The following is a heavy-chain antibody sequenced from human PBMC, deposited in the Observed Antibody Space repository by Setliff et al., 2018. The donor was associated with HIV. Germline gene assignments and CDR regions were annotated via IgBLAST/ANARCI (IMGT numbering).Heavy chain of an antibody. CDR1: GYIFTSHK. CDR3: ARAVSEWRQWLVLEWFDP. D-gene: IGHD6-19*01. Sequence: ASVKVSCKASGYIFTSHKIHWVRQAPGQGLEWMGIITPSDSYTVYAQKFQGRVTMTRDTSTSTVYMELSSLRSDDTAVYYCARAVSEWRQWLVLEWFDPWGQGTLVTVSS. V-gene: IGHV1-46*01. J-gene: IGHJ5*02. CDR2: ITPSDSYT.